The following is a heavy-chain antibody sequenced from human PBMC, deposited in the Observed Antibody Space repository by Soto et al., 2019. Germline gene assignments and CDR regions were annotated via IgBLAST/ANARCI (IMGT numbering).Heavy chain of an antibody. V-gene: IGHV1-46*01. CDR1: GGTFSSYA. CDR2: INPSGGST. D-gene: IGHD6-19*01. CDR3: ARRRGVSIAVAGTDD. J-gene: IGHJ4*02. Sequence: ASVKVSCKASGGTFSSYAISWVRQAPGQGLEWMGIINPSGGSTSYAQKFQGRVTMTRDTSTSTVYMELSSLRSEDTAVYYCARRRGVSIAVAGTDDWGQGTLVTVSS.